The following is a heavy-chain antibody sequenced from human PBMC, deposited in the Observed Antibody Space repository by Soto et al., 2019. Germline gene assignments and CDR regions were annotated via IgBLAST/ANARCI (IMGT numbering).Heavy chain of an antibody. V-gene: IGHV1-8*01. D-gene: IGHD6-6*01. J-gene: IGHJ5*02. CDR1: GYTFTSYD. CDR3: ARDGYSGSSGPRGSWLGS. CDR2: MSPNSANT. Sequence: ASVKVSCKASGYTFTSYDINWVRQATGQGLEWMGWMSPNSANTGYAQKFQGRVTMTRNTSISTAYMELSSLRSEDTAVYYCARDGYSGSSGPRGSWLGSWGQGTRVTVAS.